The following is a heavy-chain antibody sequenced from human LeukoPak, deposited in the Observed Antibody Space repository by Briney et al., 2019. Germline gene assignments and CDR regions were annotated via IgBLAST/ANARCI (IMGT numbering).Heavy chain of an antibody. J-gene: IGHJ4*02. CDR2: INPNGGGT. CDR3: ARVGYCRGGTCPYYFDQ. Sequence: ASVKVSFKASGYTFTGYYMHWVRQAPGQGLEWMGWINPNGGGTNYAQKFQGRVTMTRDTSMSTAYMEVGRLTSNDTAVYYCARVGYCRGGTCPYYFDQWGQGTLVTVSS. V-gene: IGHV1-2*02. D-gene: IGHD2-15*01. CDR1: GYTFTGYY.